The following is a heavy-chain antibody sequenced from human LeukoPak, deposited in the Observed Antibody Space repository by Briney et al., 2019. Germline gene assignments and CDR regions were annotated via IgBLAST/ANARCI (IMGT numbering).Heavy chain of an antibody. CDR2: IYYSGST. V-gene: IGHV4-34*01. CDR3: ASHPPIVVVPAAIHFDI. J-gene: IGHJ3*02. D-gene: IGHD2-2*01. CDR1: GGSFSGYY. Sequence: SETLSLTCAVYGGSFSGYYWSWIRQPPGKGLEWIGSIYYSGSTYYNPSLKSRVTISVDTSKNQFSLKLSSVTAADTAVYYCASHPPIVVVPAAIHFDIWGQGTMVTVSS.